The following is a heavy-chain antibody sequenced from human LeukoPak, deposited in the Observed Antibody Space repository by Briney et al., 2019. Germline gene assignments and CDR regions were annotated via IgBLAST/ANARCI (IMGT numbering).Heavy chain of an antibody. CDR2: INPNSGDT. Sequence: ASVKVSCKASGYTFTGYYMHWVRQAPGQGLEWMGWINPNSGDTNYAQKFQGRVTMTRDTSISTAYMELSRLRSDDTAVYYCAAISSGWSEYYFDYWGQGTLVTVSS. CDR3: AAISSGWSEYYFDY. V-gene: IGHV1-2*02. CDR1: GYTFTGYY. J-gene: IGHJ4*02. D-gene: IGHD6-19*01.